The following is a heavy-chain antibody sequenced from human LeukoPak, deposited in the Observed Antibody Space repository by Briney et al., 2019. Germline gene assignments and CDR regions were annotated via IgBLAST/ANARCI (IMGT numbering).Heavy chain of an antibody. Sequence: GGSLRLSCAASGFTFSDYYMSWIRQAPGKGLEWVSYISSSGSTIYYADSVKGRFTISRDNAKNSLYLQMNSLRAEDTAVYYCARALSITMVRGVIAYWYFDLWGRGTLVTVSS. V-gene: IGHV3-11*01. CDR2: ISSSGSTI. CDR1: GFTFSDYY. D-gene: IGHD3-10*01. CDR3: ARALSITMVRGVIAYWYFDL. J-gene: IGHJ2*01.